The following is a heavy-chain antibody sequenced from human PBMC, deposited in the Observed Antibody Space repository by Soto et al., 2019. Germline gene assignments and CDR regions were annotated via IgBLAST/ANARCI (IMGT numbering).Heavy chain of an antibody. V-gene: IGHV3-30-3*01. CDR3: ARDRVVVVVAATRDYYYGMDV. Sequence: GGSLRLSCAASGFTFSSYAMHWVRQAPGKGLEWVAVISYDGSNKYYADSVKGRFTISRDNSKNTLYLQMNSLRAEDTAVYYCARDRVVVVVAATRDYYYGMDVWGQGTTVTVSS. J-gene: IGHJ6*02. CDR1: GFTFSSYA. D-gene: IGHD2-15*01. CDR2: ISYDGSNK.